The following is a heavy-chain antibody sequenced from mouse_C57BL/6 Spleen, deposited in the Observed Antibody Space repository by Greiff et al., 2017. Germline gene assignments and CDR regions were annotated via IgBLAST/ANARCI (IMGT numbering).Heavy chain of an antibody. J-gene: IGHJ2*01. D-gene: IGHD1-1*01. V-gene: IGHV3-6*01. Sequence: VQLKESGPGLVKPSQSLSLTCSVTGYSITSGYYWNWIRQFPGNKLEWIGYISYDGSNNYNPSLKNRISITRDTSKNQFFLKLNSVTTEDTATYYCARDSGSSSGYWGQGTTLTVSS. CDR3: ARDSGSSSGY. CDR2: ISYDGSN. CDR1: GYSITSGYY.